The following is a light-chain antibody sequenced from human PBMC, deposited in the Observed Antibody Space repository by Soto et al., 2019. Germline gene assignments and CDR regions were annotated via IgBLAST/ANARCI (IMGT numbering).Light chain of an antibody. CDR2: EVV. J-gene: IGLJ3*02. CDR3: SSYTSSTTSVM. CDR1: KNDIGVYDF. V-gene: IGLV2-8*01. Sequence: QSALTQPPSASGSPGQSVTISCTGTKNDIGVYDFVSWYQHHPGKAPRLIIYEVVQRPSGVPDRFSGSKSGNTASLTVSGLQAEDEADYYCSSYTSSTTSVMFGGGTQLTVL.